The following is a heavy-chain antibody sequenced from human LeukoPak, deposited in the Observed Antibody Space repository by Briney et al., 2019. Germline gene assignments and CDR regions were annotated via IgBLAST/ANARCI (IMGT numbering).Heavy chain of an antibody. CDR1: GFTFRNYG. Sequence: GGSLRLSCAASGFTFRNYGMHWVRQAPGKGLEWVAIIWYDGSNKYYADSVKGRFTISRDNSKNTLYLLMNSLRAEDTAVYYCARDLIFKNVWELEIDYWGQGTLVTVSS. J-gene: IGHJ4*02. CDR2: IWYDGSNK. CDR3: ARDLIFKNVWELEIDY. V-gene: IGHV3-33*01. D-gene: IGHD1-26*01.